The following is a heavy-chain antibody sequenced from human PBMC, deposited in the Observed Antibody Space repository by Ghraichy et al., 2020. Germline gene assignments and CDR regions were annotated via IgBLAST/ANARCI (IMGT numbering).Heavy chain of an antibody. D-gene: IGHD6-6*01. CDR3: ARGGAYSSSGDY. CDR2: IYYSGST. CDR1: GGSISSGGYY. J-gene: IGHJ4*02. Sequence: LSLTCTVSGGSISSGGYYWSWIRQHPGKGLEWIGYIYYSGSTYYNPSLKSRVTISVDTSKNQFSLKLSSVTAADTAVYYCARGGAYSSSGDYWGQGTLVTVSS. V-gene: IGHV4-31*03.